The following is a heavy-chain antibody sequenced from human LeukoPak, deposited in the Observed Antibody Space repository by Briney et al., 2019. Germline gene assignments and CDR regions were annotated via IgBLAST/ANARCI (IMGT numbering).Heavy chain of an antibody. CDR3: ASSSTSYCDFWSGYYFDY. CDR2: IYTSGST. D-gene: IGHD3-3*01. V-gene: IGHV4-61*02. J-gene: IGHJ4*02. CDR1: GGSISSGSYY. Sequence: PSETLSLTCTVSGGSISSGSYYWSWIRQPAGKGLEWIGRIYTSGSTNYNPSLKSRVTISVDTSKNQFSLKLSSVTAADTAVHYCASSSTSYCDFWSGYYFDYWGQGTLVTVSS.